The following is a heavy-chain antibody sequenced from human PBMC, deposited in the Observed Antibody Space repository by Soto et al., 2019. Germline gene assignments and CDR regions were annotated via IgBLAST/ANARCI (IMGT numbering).Heavy chain of an antibody. V-gene: IGHV3-23*01. Sequence: EVQLLESGGDLIQPGGSLRLSCAASGFTFSSYAMSWVRQATGKGLGWVSAISSSGGSTFYADSVKGRFTISRDNSRNTLYLQKNSLRAEDTAIYYGGNSQHVVQPRPYFDDWGQGTLVTVHS. CDR1: GFTFSSYA. CDR2: ISSSGGST. J-gene: IGHJ4*02. D-gene: IGHD2-21*01. CDR3: GNSQHVVQPRPYFDD.